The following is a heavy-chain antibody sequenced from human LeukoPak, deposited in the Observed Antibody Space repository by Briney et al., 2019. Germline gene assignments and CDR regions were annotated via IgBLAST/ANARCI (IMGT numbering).Heavy chain of an antibody. J-gene: IGHJ4*02. CDR3: ARDSGGGSGSYYRYFDY. D-gene: IGHD3-10*01. Sequence: PSQTLSLTCTVSGGSISSGSYYWSWIRQPAGKGLEWIGRFYSSGNNKYNPSLKSRVIISGDTSKNQFSLKLRSVTAADTAVYYCARDSGGGSGSYYRYFDYWGQGTLVTVSS. CDR1: GGSISSGSYY. CDR2: FYSSGNN. V-gene: IGHV4-61*02.